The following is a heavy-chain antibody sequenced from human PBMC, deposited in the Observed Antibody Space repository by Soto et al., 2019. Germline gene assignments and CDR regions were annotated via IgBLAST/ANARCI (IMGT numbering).Heavy chain of an antibody. D-gene: IGHD2-15*01. V-gene: IGHV1-18*01. CDR1: GYTFNDYA. Sequence: QVRLVQSGDEVKKPGAPVKVSCQASGYTFNDYAVSWVRQAPGQGLEWMGWISPSTGDTDQARNFQDRITMTLDTSTNTAYMELRSLRSDDTAVYYCVKCYCSLGSCYACWHFDLWGRGTLVTVSS. CDR2: ISPSTGDT. CDR3: VKCYCSLGSCYACWHFDL. J-gene: IGHJ2*01.